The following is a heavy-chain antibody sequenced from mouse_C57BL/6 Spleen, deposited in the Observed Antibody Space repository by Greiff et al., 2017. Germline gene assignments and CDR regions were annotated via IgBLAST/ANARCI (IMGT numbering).Heavy chain of an antibody. CDR2: INYDGSST. V-gene: IGHV5-16*01. CDR3: ARGSSGDYFDY. D-gene: IGHD3-2*02. J-gene: IGHJ2*01. CDR1: GFTFSDYY. Sequence: DVQLQESEGGLVQPGSSMKLSCTASGFTFSDYYMAWVRQVPEKGLEWVANINYDGSSTYYLDSLKSRFIISRDNAKNILYLQMSSLKSEDTATYYCARGSSGDYFDYWGQGTTLTVSS.